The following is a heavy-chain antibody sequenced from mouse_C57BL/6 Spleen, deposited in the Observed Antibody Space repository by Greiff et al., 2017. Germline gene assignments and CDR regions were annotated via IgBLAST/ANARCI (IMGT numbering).Heavy chain of an antibody. CDR2: IRGGGGNT. J-gene: IGHJ3*01. D-gene: IGHD3-1*01. Sequence: EVQLVESGGGLVKPGGSLKLSCAASGFTFSSYTMSWVRQTPEKRLEWVATIRGGGGNTYYPDSVKGRFTISRDNAKNTLYLQMSSLRSEDTALYYCARHVGSLGAWFAYWGQGTLVTVSA. CDR3: ARHVGSLGAWFAY. CDR1: GFTFSSYT. V-gene: IGHV5-9*01.